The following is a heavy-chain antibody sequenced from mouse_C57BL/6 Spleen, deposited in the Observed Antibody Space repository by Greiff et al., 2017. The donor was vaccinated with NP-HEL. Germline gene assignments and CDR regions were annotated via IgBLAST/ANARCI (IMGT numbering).Heavy chain of an antibody. D-gene: IGHD2-4*01. CDR3: ARQGLRRYFDY. CDR2: IYPSDSAT. Sequence: QVHVKQPGAELVRPGSSVKLSCKASGYTFTSYWMDWVKQRPGQGLEWIGNIYPSDSATHYNQKFKDKATLTVDKSSSTAYMQLSSLTSEDSAVYYCARQGLRRYFDYWGQGTTLTVSS. J-gene: IGHJ2*01. V-gene: IGHV1-61*01. CDR1: GYTFTSYW.